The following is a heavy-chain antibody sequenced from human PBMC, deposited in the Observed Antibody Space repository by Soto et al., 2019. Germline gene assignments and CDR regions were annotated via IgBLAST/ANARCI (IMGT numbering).Heavy chain of an antibody. CDR2: ISYDGSNK. CDR1: GFTFSSYA. CDR3: AREGGGYCSSTSCYPFDY. J-gene: IGHJ4*02. V-gene: IGHV3-30-3*01. D-gene: IGHD2-2*01. Sequence: QVQLVESGGGVVQPGRSLRLSCAASGFTFSSYAMHWVRQAPGKGLEWVAVISYDGSNKYYADSVKGRFTISRDNSKNTLYLQMNSLRAEDTAVYYCAREGGGYCSSTSCYPFDYWGQGTLVTVSS.